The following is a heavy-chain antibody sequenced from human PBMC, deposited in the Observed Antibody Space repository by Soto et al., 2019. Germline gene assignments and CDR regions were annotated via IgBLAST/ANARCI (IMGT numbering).Heavy chain of an antibody. J-gene: IGHJ4*02. CDR2: IKEDGSEK. Sequence: EVQLVESGGGLVQPGGSLRLSCAASGFTFSIYWMSWVRQAPGKGLEWVANIKEDGSEKYYVDSVKGRFTISRDNAKNSLFLQMNSLRAEDTAVYYCARRLRFGESYFDYWGQGTLVTVSS. D-gene: IGHD3-10*01. CDR1: GFTFSIYW. V-gene: IGHV3-7*03. CDR3: ARRLRFGESYFDY.